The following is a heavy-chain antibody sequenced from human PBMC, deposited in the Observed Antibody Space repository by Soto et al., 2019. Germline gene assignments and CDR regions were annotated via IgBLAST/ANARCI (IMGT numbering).Heavy chain of an antibody. CDR1: GGTFSSYA. D-gene: IGHD2-2*01. CDR2: IIPIFGTA. Sequence: QVQLVQSGAEVKKPGSSVKVSCKASGGTFSSYAISWVRQAPGQGLEWMGGIIPIFGTANYAQKFQGRVTITADESTSTAYMELSSLRSEDTAVYYCASLSTDIVLVPAAIQGYFQHWGQGTLVTVSS. CDR3: ASLSTDIVLVPAAIQGYFQH. J-gene: IGHJ1*01. V-gene: IGHV1-69*12.